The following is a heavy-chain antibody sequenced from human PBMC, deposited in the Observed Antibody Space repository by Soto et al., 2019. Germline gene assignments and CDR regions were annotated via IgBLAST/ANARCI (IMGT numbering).Heavy chain of an antibody. CDR2: INHSGST. CDR1: GGSFSGYY. CDR3: ARGIFGVVIKYYYYYYGMDV. D-gene: IGHD3-3*01. Sequence: SETRSLTCAVYGGSFSGYYWSCIRHPPGKWLEWIGEINHSGSTNYNPSLKSRVTISVDTSKNQFSLKLSSVTAADTAVYYCARGIFGVVIKYYYYYYGMDVWGQGTTVTVS. V-gene: IGHV4-34*01. J-gene: IGHJ6*02.